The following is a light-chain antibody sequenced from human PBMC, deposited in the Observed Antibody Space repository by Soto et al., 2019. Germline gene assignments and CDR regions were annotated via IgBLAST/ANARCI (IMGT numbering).Light chain of an antibody. CDR2: GAS. V-gene: IGKV3-20*01. Sequence: EIVLTQSPGNLSLSPGERATLSCMASQSVSNNYLAWYQQKPGQAPRLLIYGASNRATGIPDRFSGSGSGTDFTLSITRLEPEDFAVYYCQLYGRSITFGQGTRLEIK. CDR3: QLYGRSIT. J-gene: IGKJ5*01. CDR1: QSVSNNY.